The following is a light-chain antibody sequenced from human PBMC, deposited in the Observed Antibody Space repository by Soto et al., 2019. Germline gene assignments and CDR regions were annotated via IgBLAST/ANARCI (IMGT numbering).Light chain of an antibody. CDR2: GAS. CDR3: QQYGSSPTT. CDR1: QSVSSSY. Sequence: EIVLTQSPGTLSLSPGERATLSCRASQSVSSSYLAWYQQKPGQAPRLLIYGASSRATGIPDRFSGSGSGTDFTLTISRLEPEDFAVYYCQQYGSSPTTFGQGTKVEIE. J-gene: IGKJ1*01. V-gene: IGKV3-20*01.